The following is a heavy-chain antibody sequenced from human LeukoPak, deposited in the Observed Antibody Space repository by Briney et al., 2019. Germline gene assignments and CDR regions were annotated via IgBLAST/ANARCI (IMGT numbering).Heavy chain of an antibody. D-gene: IGHD3-10*01. V-gene: IGHV3-9*01. Sequence: GRSLRLSCAASGFTFDDYAMHWVRQAPGKGLEWVLGISWNSGSIGYADSVKGRFTISRDNAKNSLYLQMNSLRAEDTALYYCASSITMVRGVISANWYFDLWGRGTLVTVSS. CDR1: GFTFDDYA. CDR2: ISWNSGSI. J-gene: IGHJ2*01. CDR3: ASSITMVRGVISANWYFDL.